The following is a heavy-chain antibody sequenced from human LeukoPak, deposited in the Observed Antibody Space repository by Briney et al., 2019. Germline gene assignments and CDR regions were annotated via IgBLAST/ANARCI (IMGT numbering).Heavy chain of an antibody. J-gene: IGHJ6*02. CDR3: ASRRGYCSGGSCSSPYGMDV. CDR2: IYYSGST. D-gene: IGHD2-15*01. V-gene: IGHV4-31*03. CDR1: GGSISSGGYY. Sequence: PSETLSLTCTVSGGSISSGGYYWSWIRQHPGKGLEWIGYIYYSGSTYYNPSLKSRVSISADTSKNQFSLKLSSVTAADTAVYYCASRRGYCSGGSCSSPYGMDVWGQGTTVTVSS.